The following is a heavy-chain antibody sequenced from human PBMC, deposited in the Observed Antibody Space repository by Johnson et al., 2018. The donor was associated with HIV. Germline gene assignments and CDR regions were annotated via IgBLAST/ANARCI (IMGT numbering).Heavy chain of an antibody. CDR1: GFTFSDYY. D-gene: IGHD6-19*01. Sequence: QVQLVESGGGLVKPGGSLRLSCAASGFTFSDYYMSWIRQAPGKGLEWVAYISSSGSSRDYADSVKGRFTISRDNTKNLLYLQMKSLIAEDPAVYYCASGLWLTPDVFDVWGQGTMVTVSS. V-gene: IGHV3-11*04. CDR2: ISSSGSSR. J-gene: IGHJ3*01. CDR3: ASGLWLTPDVFDV.